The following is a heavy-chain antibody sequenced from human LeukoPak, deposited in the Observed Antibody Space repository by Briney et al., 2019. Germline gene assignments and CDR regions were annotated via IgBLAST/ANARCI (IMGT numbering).Heavy chain of an antibody. CDR2: IRYDGSNK. Sequence: GGSLRLSCAASGFTFSSYGMHWVRQAPGKGLEWVAFIRYDGSNKYYADSVKGRFTISRDNSKNTLYLQMNSLRAEDTAVYYCARDRSYYDFWSGYFPRVYMDVWGKGTTVTVSS. D-gene: IGHD3-3*01. J-gene: IGHJ6*03. CDR3: ARDRSYYDFWSGYFPRVYMDV. CDR1: GFTFSSYG. V-gene: IGHV3-30*02.